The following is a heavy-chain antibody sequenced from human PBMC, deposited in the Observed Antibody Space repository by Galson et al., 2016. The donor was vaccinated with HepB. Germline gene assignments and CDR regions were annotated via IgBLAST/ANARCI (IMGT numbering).Heavy chain of an antibody. CDR2: ISSSSSYI. Sequence: SLILSCAASGFTFSSYSMNWVRQAPGKGLEWVSSISSSSSYIYYADSVKGRFTISRDNAKNSLYLQMNSLRAEDTAVYYCASGYSYGYFYYWGQGTLVTVSS. J-gene: IGHJ4*02. CDR1: GFTFSSYS. D-gene: IGHD5-18*01. CDR3: ASGYSYGYFYY. V-gene: IGHV3-21*01.